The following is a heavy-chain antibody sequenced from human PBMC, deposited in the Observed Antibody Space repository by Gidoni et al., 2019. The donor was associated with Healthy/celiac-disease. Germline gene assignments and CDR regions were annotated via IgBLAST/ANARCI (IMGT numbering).Heavy chain of an antibody. J-gene: IGHJ4*02. CDR3: ARDSEGYYYDSSGFIDY. CDR2: IKQDGSEK. D-gene: IGHD3-22*01. V-gene: IGHV3-7*03. CDR1: GFTFSSYW. Sequence: EVQLVASGGGLVQPGGSLRLSCAASGFTFSSYWMSWVRQAPGKGLEWVANIKQDGSEKYYVDSVKGRFTISRDNAKNSLYLQMNSLRAEDTAVYYCARDSEGYYYDSSGFIDYWGQGTLVTVSS.